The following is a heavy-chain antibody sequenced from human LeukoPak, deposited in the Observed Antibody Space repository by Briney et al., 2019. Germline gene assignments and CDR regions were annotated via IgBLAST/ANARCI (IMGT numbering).Heavy chain of an antibody. CDR3: ARDLSGIAGYTYGRGIDY. Sequence: GGSLRLSCAASGFIFSSYGMNWVRQAPGKGLEWVANIKKDGSEKYYVDAVKGRFTISRDNAKTSLYLQMNSLRAEDTAVYYCARDLSGIAGYTYGRGIDYWGQGTLVTVSS. J-gene: IGHJ4*02. V-gene: IGHV3-7*01. D-gene: IGHD5-18*01. CDR2: IKKDGSEK. CDR1: GFIFSSYG.